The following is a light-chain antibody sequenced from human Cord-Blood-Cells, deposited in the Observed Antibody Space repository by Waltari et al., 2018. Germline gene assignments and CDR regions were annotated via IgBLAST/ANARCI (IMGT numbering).Light chain of an antibody. CDR3: QQSYSTLTWT. V-gene: IGKV1-39*01. Sequence: DIPMTQSPSSLSASVGDRVTITCRASQSISSYLNLYQQKPGKAPKLLIYAASSLQSGVPSRFSGSGSGTDFTLTISSLQPEDFATYYCQQSYSTLTWTFGQGTKVEIK. CDR2: AAS. CDR1: QSISSY. J-gene: IGKJ1*01.